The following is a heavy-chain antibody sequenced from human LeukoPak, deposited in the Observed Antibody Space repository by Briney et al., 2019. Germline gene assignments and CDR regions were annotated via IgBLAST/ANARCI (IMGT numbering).Heavy chain of an antibody. J-gene: IGHJ4*02. V-gene: IGHV4-59*08. CDR1: GGSISSYY. D-gene: IGHD1-20*01. Sequence: PSETLSLTCTVSGGSISSYYWSWIRQPPGKGLEWIGYIYYSGSTNYNPSLKSRVTISVDTSKNQFSLKLSSVTAADTAVYYCARHDPLTGSYYFDYWGQGTLVTVSS. CDR2: IYYSGST. CDR3: ARHDPLTGSYYFDY.